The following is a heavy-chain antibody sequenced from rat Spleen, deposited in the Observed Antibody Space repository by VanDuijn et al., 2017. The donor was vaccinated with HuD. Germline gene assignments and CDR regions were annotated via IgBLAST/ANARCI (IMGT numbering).Heavy chain of an antibody. CDR3: AKDMDGSYDY. CDR1: GFTFSDYN. D-gene: IGHD1-3*01. CDR2: ISSDGGRN. Sequence: EVQLVESGGGLVQPGRSLKLSCAASGFTFSDYNMAWVRQAPTKGLEWVATISSDGGRNFYRDSVKGRFTISRDNAKSSLYLQMDSLRSEDTSTYYCAKDMDGSYDYWGQGVMVTVSS. J-gene: IGHJ2*01. V-gene: IGHV5-7*01.